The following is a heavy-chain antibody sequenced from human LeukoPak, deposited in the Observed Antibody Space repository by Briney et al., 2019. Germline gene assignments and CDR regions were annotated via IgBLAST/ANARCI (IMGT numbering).Heavy chain of an antibody. CDR2: INPNSGDT. D-gene: IGHD3-16*02. J-gene: IGHJ4*02. CDR1: GYTFSGYQ. CDR3: ARGAVSGTYRYLY. Sequence: ASVTVSCKASGYTFSGYQMHWVRQAPGQGLEWMGWINPNSGDTNYAQKFQGRVTMTSDTSISTAYMELSRLSSDDTAVYSCARGAVSGTYRYLYWGQGTLVTVSS. V-gene: IGHV1-2*02.